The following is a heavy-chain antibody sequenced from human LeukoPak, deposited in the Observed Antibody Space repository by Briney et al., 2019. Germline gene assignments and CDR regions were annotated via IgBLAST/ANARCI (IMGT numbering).Heavy chain of an antibody. V-gene: IGHV1-18*01. Sequence: ASVKVSCKASGYTFSSYGISWVRQAPGQGLEWMGWISAYNGNTHYAQNLQGRVTMATDTSTSTAYMDLRSLRSDDTAVYYCARARGGSYYYDSSGYVRDGFDIWGQGTMVIVSS. CDR2: ISAYNGNT. D-gene: IGHD3-22*01. CDR1: GYTFSSYG. J-gene: IGHJ3*02. CDR3: ARARGGSYYYDSSGYVRDGFDI.